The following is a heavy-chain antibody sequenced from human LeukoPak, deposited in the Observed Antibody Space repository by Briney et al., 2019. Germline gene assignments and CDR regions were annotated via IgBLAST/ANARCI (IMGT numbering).Heavy chain of an antibody. D-gene: IGHD5-24*01. CDR3: TRRAARWQFDL. V-gene: IGHV3-9*01. CDR1: GFNFDDYA. J-gene: IGHJ2*01. CDR2: INWKTGNG. Sequence: PGRSLRLSCAVSGFNFDDYAMHWVRQAPGRGLEWVSGINWKTGNGIYADSVKGRFTISRDNAKNPLYLQMSSLRAEDTALYYCTRRAARWQFDLWGRGTLLTVSS.